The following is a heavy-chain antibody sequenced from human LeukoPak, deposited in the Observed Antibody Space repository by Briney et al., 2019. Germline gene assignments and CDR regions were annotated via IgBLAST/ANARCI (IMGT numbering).Heavy chain of an antibody. CDR1: GYTFTSYD. J-gene: IGHJ4*02. Sequence: ASVKVSCKASGYTFTSYDINWVRQATGQGLGWMGWMHPNSDDTGFAQKFQGRVTMTRNTSISTAYMELSSLRPEDTAVYYCARHFGTGDNFDYWGQGTLLIVSS. CDR3: ARHFGTGDNFDY. D-gene: IGHD1-1*01. V-gene: IGHV1-8*01. CDR2: MHPNSDDT.